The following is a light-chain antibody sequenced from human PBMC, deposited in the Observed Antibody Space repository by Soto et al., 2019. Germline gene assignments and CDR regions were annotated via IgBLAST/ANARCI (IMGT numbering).Light chain of an antibody. CDR3: ASHTTSLTWV. V-gene: IGLV2-14*01. CDR1: SSDIGAYNH. CDR2: EVG. Sequence: QSALTQAASASGSPGQSITISCTGTSSDIGAYNHVSWYQQHPGKAPKVLIYEVGDRPSGISNRFSGSKSGNTASLTISGLQAEDEADYYCASHTTSLTWVFGGGTKLTVL. J-gene: IGLJ3*02.